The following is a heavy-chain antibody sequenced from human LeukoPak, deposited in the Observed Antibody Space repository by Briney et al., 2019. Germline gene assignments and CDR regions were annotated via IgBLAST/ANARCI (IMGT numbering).Heavy chain of an antibody. CDR1: GGSISSYY. D-gene: IGHD2-15*01. CDR3: ARARSGDSGGPYYFDY. J-gene: IGHJ4*02. CDR2: VYYSGST. V-gene: IGHV4-59*01. Sequence: PSETLSLTCNISGGSISSYYWSWIRQPPGKGLKWIGDVYYSGSTNYSPSLKSRVTISVDTSKNQFSLKLRSVTAADTAVFYCARARSGDSGGPYYFDYWGQGTLVTVSS.